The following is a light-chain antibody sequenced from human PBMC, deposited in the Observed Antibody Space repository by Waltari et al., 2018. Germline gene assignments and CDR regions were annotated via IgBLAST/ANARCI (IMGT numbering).Light chain of an antibody. V-gene: IGLV2-11*01. Sequence: QSSLTPPHSLSASPCQSVAIPCSSSITDVGVKVYVSWYHQLPGKAPKLLLYGVVKRPSGVPSRFSGSTSGTTASLTISGLQADDEATYYCCSYAGGYTFVFGGGTKLTVL. CDR1: ITDVGVKVY. CDR2: GVV. J-gene: IGLJ3*02. CDR3: CSYAGGYTFV.